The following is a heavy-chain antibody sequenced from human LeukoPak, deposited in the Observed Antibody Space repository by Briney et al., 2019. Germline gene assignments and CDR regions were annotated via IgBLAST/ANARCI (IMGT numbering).Heavy chain of an antibody. D-gene: IGHD1-14*01. CDR2: IHTTSGST. V-gene: IGHV4-61*09. Sequence: SETLSLTCTVSGDSFSSGNYYWSWIRQPAGKGLEWIGHIHTTSGSTNYNPSLKSRITISVDTSKNQFSLKVISMTATDTAVYYCARRKVKDAFDIWGQGTMVTVSS. CDR3: ARRKVKDAFDI. J-gene: IGHJ3*02. CDR1: GDSFSSGNYY.